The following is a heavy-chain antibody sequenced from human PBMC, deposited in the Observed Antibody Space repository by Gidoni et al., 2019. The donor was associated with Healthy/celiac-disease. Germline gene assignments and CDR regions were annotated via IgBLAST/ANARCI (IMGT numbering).Heavy chain of an antibody. D-gene: IGHD6-19*01. CDR2: ISSSSSYI. J-gene: IGHJ4*02. CDR3: AREENSSGWTGY. Sequence: EVQLVESGGGLVKPGGSLRLSCAASGFTFSSYSMNWVRQAPGKGLEWVSSISSSSSYIYYADSVKGRFTISRDNAKNSLYLQMNSLRAEDTAVYYCAREENSSGWTGYWGQGTLVTVSS. V-gene: IGHV3-21*01. CDR1: GFTFSSYS.